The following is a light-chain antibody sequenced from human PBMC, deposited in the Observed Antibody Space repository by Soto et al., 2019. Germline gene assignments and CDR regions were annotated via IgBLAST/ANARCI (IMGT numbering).Light chain of an antibody. J-gene: IGKJ1*01. CDR2: GAS. CDR3: QQYGSSRT. V-gene: IGKV3-20*01. CDR1: QSVSSSY. Sequence: EIVLTQSPGTLSLSPGERATLSCRASQSVSSSYLAWYQQKPGQAPRLLIYGASSRATGIPDRFSGSGSGTDLTLTISRLEPEVFAVYYCQQYGSSRTFGQGTKVEIK.